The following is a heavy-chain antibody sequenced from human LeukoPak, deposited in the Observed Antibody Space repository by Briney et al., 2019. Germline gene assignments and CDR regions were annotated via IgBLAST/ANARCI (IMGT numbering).Heavy chain of an antibody. J-gene: IGHJ4*02. CDR3: AHRPGFGYSSYFDY. CDR2: IYWDDDK. CDR1: GFSLSTSGVG. Sequence: SGPTLVNPTQTLTLTCTFSGFSLSTSGVGVGWIRQPPGKALEWLALIYWDDDKRYSPSLKSRLTITKDTSKDQVVLTMTNMDPVDTATYYCAHRPGFGYSSYFDYWGQGTLVTVSS. D-gene: IGHD3-22*01. V-gene: IGHV2-5*02.